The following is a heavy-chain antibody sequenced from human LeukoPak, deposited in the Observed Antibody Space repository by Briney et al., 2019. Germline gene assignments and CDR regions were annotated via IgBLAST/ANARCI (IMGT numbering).Heavy chain of an antibody. CDR2: ISDSGSTI. D-gene: IGHD2-2*01. Sequence: GGSLRLSCAASGFSFSDYYMSWIRQAPGKGPEWVSHISDSGSTINYADSVKGRFTISRDNTKKSLFLQMNSLRAEDTAVYYWVRDPWGSRGYWGQGTLVTVSS. J-gene: IGHJ4*02. CDR3: VRDPWGSRGY. CDR1: GFSFSDYY. V-gene: IGHV3-11*01.